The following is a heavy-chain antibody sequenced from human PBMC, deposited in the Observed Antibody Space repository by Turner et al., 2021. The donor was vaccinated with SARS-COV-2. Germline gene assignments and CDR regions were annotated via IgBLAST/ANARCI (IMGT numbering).Heavy chain of an antibody. Sequence: QVQLVHSGAERKKPGSSVKVSYKASGGTCSRYTINWGRQAQGQGLDGMGRIIRIPGNANYAQSIHGRGTVTADKSTCTASMYLSSRRSEDTAVDYCAGGSAAALSWEVDFDYWGQGTLVTVSS. CDR2: IIRIPGNA. V-gene: IGHV1-69*02. CDR1: GGTCSRYT. J-gene: IGHJ4*02. D-gene: IGHD6-13*01. CDR3: AGGSAAALSWEVDFDY.